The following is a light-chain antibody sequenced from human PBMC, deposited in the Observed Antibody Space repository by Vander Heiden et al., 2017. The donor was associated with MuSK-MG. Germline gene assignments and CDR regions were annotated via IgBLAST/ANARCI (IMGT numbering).Light chain of an antibody. Sequence: QSVLTPPPSASGTPGPRVTISCSGSSSNIGTNTVNWYQQLPGTAPKLLIYRDNQRPSGVPDRFSGSKSGTSASLAISGLQSEDEADYYCAAWDDSLSGYVLGSGTKVTVL. CDR3: AAWDDSLSGYV. V-gene: IGLV1-44*01. CDR1: SSNIGTNT. CDR2: RDN. J-gene: IGLJ1*01.